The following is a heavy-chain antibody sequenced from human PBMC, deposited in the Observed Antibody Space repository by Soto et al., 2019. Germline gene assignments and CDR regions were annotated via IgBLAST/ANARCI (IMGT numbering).Heavy chain of an antibody. CDR1: GGSISSDNW. J-gene: IGHJ4*02. Sequence: PSETLSLTCAVSGGSISSDNWWNWVRQPPGKGLEWIGEIYHTGSTNYNPSLKSRATISVDKSKNQFSLKLTSVTVADTAVYYCAKDLWGAKATDYWGQGTMVTVYS. CDR3: AKDLWGAKATDY. CDR2: IYHTGST. D-gene: IGHD7-27*01. V-gene: IGHV4-4*02.